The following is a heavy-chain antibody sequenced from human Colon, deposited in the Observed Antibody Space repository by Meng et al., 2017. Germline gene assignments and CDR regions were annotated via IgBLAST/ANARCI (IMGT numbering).Heavy chain of an antibody. CDR2: IYYSGST. V-gene: IGHV4-31*01. Sequence: KPSATPSLPHPVSGVAVSSGSYYWSWIRQHPGQGLEWIAYIYYSGSTYYNPSLKSLVTISVDTSKNQFSLKLSSVTAADTAVYYCARVLPFSSGWSYFDYWGQGTLVTVSS. D-gene: IGHD6-19*01. CDR3: ARVLPFSSGWSYFDY. J-gene: IGHJ4*02. CDR1: GVAVSSGSYY.